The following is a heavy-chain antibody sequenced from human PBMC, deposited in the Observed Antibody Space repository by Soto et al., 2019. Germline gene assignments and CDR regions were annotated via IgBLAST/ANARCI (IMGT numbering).Heavy chain of an antibody. CDR2: ISGSGGST. CDR1: GLTLSSYA. J-gene: IGHJ4*02. Sequence: GGSMRLSCAASGLTLSSYAMSWVRQAPGKGLEWVSAISGSGGSTHYADSVKGRFTISRDNSKNTLYLQMNSLRAEDTAVYYCAKSEYCSSTSCYIDYWGQGTLVTVSS. CDR3: AKSEYCSSTSCYIDY. V-gene: IGHV3-23*01. D-gene: IGHD2-2*02.